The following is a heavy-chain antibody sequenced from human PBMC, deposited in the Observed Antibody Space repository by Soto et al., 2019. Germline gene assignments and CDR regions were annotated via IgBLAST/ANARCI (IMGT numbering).Heavy chain of an antibody. Sequence: PGGSLRLSCAASGFTFSSYAMSWVRQAPGKGLEWVSAISGSGGSTYYADSVKGRFTISRDNSKNTLYLQMNSLRAEDTAVYYCARLARTILGTITLSPSGYFDYWGQGSLVTVSS. D-gene: IGHD3-3*01. CDR1: GFTFSSYA. V-gene: IGHV3-23*01. J-gene: IGHJ4*02. CDR2: ISGSGGST. CDR3: ARLARTILGTITLSPSGYFDY.